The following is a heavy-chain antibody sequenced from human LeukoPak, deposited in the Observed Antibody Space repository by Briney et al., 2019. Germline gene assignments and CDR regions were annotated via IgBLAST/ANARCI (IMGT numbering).Heavy chain of an antibody. Sequence: MASETLSLTCTVSGGSISSYYWSWIRQPPGKGLEWIGYIYYSGSTNYNPSLKSRVTMSVDTSKNQSSLKLSSVTAADTAVYYCARNMFGEFDYWGQGTLVTVSS. V-gene: IGHV4-59*01. CDR3: ARNMFGEFDY. J-gene: IGHJ4*02. D-gene: IGHD3-10*02. CDR1: GGSISSYY. CDR2: IYYSGST.